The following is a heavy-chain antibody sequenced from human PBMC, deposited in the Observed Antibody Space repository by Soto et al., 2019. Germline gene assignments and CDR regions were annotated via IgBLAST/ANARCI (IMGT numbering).Heavy chain of an antibody. J-gene: IGHJ5*02. Sequence: GGSLRLSCAASGFTFSSYWMSWVRQAPGKGLEWVANIKQDGSEKYYVDSVKGRFTISRDNAKNSLYLQMNSLRAEDTAVYYCARDHLPRLLWFGELSFWFDPWGQGTLVTVSS. V-gene: IGHV3-7*01. CDR3: ARDHLPRLLWFGELSFWFDP. D-gene: IGHD3-10*01. CDR1: GFTFSSYW. CDR2: IKQDGSEK.